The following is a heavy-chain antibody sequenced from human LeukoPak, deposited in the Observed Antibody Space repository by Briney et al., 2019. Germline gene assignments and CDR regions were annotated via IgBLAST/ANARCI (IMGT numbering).Heavy chain of an antibody. D-gene: IGHD5/OR15-5a*01. V-gene: IGHV1-2*04. CDR2: INLNSGGT. J-gene: IGHJ6*04. CDR3: ARARTLRPYYYYGMDV. CDR1: GYTFTGYY. Sequence: ASVKVSCKASGYTFTGYYMHWVRQAPGQGLEWMGWINLNSGGTNYAQKFQGWVTMTRDTSISTAYMELSRLRSDDTAVYYCARARTLRPYYYYGMDVWGKGTTVTVSS.